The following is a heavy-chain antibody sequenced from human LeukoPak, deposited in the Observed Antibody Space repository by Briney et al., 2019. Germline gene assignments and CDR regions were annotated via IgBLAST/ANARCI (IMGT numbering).Heavy chain of an antibody. D-gene: IGHD5-18*01. CDR3: ARGWIQLWSFDY. V-gene: IGHV3-7*01. J-gene: IGHJ4*02. Sequence: GGSLRLSCAAPVFTFSSYWMSWVRQAPGKGLEWVANIKLDGSDKYYVDSGKGRFTISRDNAKNSLYLQMNSLRAEDTAVYYCARGWIQLWSFDYWGQGTLVTVSS. CDR1: VFTFSSYW. CDR2: IKLDGSDK.